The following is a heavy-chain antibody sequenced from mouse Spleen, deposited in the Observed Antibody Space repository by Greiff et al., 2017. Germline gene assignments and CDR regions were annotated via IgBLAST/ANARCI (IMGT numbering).Heavy chain of an antibody. V-gene: IGHV5-16*01. Sequence: EVKLMESEGGLVQPGSSMKLSCTASGFTFSDYYMAWVRQVPEKGLEWVANINYDGSSTYYLDSLKSRFIISRDNAKNILYLQMSSLKSEDTATYYCARDHGSMDVWGAGTTVTVSS. CDR1: GFTFSDYY. CDR2: INYDGSST. J-gene: IGHJ1*01. CDR3: ARDHGSMDV. D-gene: IGHD1-1*01.